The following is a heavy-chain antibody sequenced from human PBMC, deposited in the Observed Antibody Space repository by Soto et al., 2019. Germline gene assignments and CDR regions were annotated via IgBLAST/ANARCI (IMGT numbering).Heavy chain of an antibody. J-gene: IGHJ4*02. CDR1: GFTFSSYA. CDR3: ARESPYSSSSNFDY. Sequence: PGGSLRLSCAASGFTFSSYAMHWVRQAPGKGLEWVAVISYDGSNKYYADSVKGRFTISRDNSKNTLYLQMNSLRAEDTAVYYCARESPYSSSSNFDYWGQGTLVTVS. D-gene: IGHD6-6*01. V-gene: IGHV3-30-3*01. CDR2: ISYDGSNK.